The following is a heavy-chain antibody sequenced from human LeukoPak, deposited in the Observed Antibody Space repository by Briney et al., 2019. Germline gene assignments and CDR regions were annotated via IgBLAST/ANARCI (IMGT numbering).Heavy chain of an antibody. V-gene: IGHV3-33*01. Sequence: GRSLRLSCAASGFTFSSYGMHWVRQAPGKGLEWVSVIWYDGSNKYYADSVKGRFTISRDNSKNTLYLQMNSLRAEDTAVYYCARDLVLSRGQWLAKRYYYYYGMDVWGQGTTVTVSS. CDR1: GFTFSSYG. CDR3: ARDLVLSRGQWLAKRYYYYYGMDV. J-gene: IGHJ6*02. D-gene: IGHD6-19*01. CDR2: IWYDGSNK.